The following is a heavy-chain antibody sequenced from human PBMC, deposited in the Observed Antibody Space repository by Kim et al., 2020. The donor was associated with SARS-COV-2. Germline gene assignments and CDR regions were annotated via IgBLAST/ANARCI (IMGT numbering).Heavy chain of an antibody. CDR3: AMVRGVIIDY. J-gene: IGHJ4*02. Sequence: TSYNPSLKSRVTISVDTSKTQFSLKLGSVTAADTAVYYCAMVRGVIIDYWGQGTRVTVSS. CDR2: T. D-gene: IGHD3-10*01. V-gene: IGHV4-39*01.